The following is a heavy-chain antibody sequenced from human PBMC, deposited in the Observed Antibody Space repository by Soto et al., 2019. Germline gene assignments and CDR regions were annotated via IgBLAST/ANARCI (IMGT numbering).Heavy chain of an antibody. J-gene: IGHJ4*02. V-gene: IGHV3-23*01. CDR1: GFTFRNNA. Sequence: PGGSLRLSCAASGFTFRNNAMGWVRQSPGKGLEWVSAISGSGGSTYYADSVKGRFTISRDNSKNTLYLQMNSLRAEDTAVYYCAKGNSKLVATIYPYYFAHWGQGTLVTVAS. D-gene: IGHD5-12*01. CDR2: ISGSGGST. CDR3: AKGNSKLVATIYPYYFAH.